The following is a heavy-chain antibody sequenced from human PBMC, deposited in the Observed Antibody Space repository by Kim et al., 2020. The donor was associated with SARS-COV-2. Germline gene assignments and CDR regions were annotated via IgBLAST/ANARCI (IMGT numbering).Heavy chain of an antibody. CDR3: ARGGGGREWLKRPYYYYGMDV. J-gene: IGHJ6*02. Sequence: GGSLRLSCAASGFTVSSNYMSWVRQAPGKGLEWVSVIYSGGSTYYADSVKGRFTISRDNSKNTLYLQMNSLRAEDTAVYYCARGGGGREWLKRPYYYYGMDVWGQGTTVTVSS. CDR1: GFTVSSNY. V-gene: IGHV3-53*01. CDR2: IYSGGST. D-gene: IGHD6-19*01.